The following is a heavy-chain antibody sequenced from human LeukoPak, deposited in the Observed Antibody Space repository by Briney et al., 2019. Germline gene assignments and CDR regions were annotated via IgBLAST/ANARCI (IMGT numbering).Heavy chain of an antibody. CDR3: ARDGSHGTRTYYFDY. Sequence: PGGSLRLSCAASGFTFSSYWMSWVRQAPGKGLEWVSSISSSSSYIYYADSVKGRFTISRDNAKNSLYLQMNSLRAEDTAVYYCARDGSHGTRTYYFDYWGQGTLVTVSS. D-gene: IGHD1-14*01. V-gene: IGHV3-21*01. J-gene: IGHJ4*02. CDR2: ISSSSSYI. CDR1: GFTFSSYW.